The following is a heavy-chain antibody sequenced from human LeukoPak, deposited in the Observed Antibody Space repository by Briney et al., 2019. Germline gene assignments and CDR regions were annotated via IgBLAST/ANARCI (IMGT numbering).Heavy chain of an antibody. V-gene: IGHV3-7*01. CDR3: ARRIAVGGKYFDY. CDR1: GFTFSSYW. CDR2: IKQDGSET. D-gene: IGHD6-19*01. J-gene: IGHJ4*02. Sequence: PGGSLRLSCAASGFTFSSYWMSWVRQAPGKGLEWVANIKQDGSETYYVDSVKGRFTISRDNTKNSLYLQMNSLRAEDTAVYYCARRIAVGGKYFDYWGQGTLVPVSS.